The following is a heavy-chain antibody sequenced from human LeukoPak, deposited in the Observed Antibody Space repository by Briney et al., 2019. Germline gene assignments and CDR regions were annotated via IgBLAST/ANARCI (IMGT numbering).Heavy chain of an antibody. J-gene: IGHJ6*02. Sequence: GGSLRLSCAASGLTFSSYAMHWVRQAPGKGLEWVSAISGSGGSTYYADSVKGRFTISRDNSKNTLYLQMNSLRAEDTAVYYCAKAMVRGVIGYYYYGMDVWGQGTTVTVSS. D-gene: IGHD3-10*01. V-gene: IGHV3-23*01. CDR3: AKAMVRGVIGYYYYGMDV. CDR2: ISGSGGST. CDR1: GLTFSSYA.